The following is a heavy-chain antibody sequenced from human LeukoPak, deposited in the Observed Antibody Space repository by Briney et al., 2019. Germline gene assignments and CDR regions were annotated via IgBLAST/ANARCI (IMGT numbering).Heavy chain of an antibody. CDR2: IYYSGST. CDR1: GGSISNYY. Sequence: KPSETLSLTCTVSGGSISNYYWSWIRQTPGKGLEWIGYIYYSGSTNYNPSLKSRVTISVDTSKSQFSLKVSSVTAADTAVYYCARQGIVVAAGYFFGYWGQGTLVTVSS. D-gene: IGHD6-19*01. V-gene: IGHV4-59*08. CDR3: ARQGIVVAAGYFFGY. J-gene: IGHJ4*02.